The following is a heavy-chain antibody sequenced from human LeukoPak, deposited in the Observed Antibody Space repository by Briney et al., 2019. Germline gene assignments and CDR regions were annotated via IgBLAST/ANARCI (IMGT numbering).Heavy chain of an antibody. J-gene: IGHJ4*02. CDR3: ARCVTTRVVQSRCYFDS. CDR1: GGPISSYH. D-gene: IGHD1-1*01. V-gene: IGHV4-34*01. CDR2: INHSGRT. Sequence: SETLSLTCTVSGGPISSYHWSWIRQPPGKGLEWIGEINHSGRTFSAVSLKSRLSISVDTSKNQFSLKLTSVTAADTALYYCARCVTTRVVQSRCYFDSWGQGTLVTISS.